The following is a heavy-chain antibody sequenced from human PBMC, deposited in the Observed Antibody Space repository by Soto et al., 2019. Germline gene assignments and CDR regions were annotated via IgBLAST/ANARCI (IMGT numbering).Heavy chain of an antibody. CDR1: GGSISSYY. J-gene: IGHJ4*02. V-gene: IGHV4-59*01. D-gene: IGHD5-12*01. CDR2: IYYSGST. CDR3: ARDMANYFDY. Sequence: SETLSLTCTVSGGSISSYYWSWIRQPPGKGLEWIGYIYYSGSTNYNPSLKSRVTISVDTSKNQFSLKLSSVTAADTAVYYCARDMANYFDYWGQGTLVTVSS.